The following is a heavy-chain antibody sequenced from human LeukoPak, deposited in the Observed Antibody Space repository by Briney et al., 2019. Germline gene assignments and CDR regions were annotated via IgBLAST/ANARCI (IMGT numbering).Heavy chain of an antibody. D-gene: IGHD6-13*01. J-gene: IGHJ4*02. CDR2: ISGGAGST. V-gene: IGHV3-23*01. CDR1: GFAFDEHG. Sequence: GGSLRLSCTASGFAFDEHGMSWVRQVPGKGLEWVSGISGGAGSTDYADSVKGRFTISRDTSKNTLFLQMNSLRAEDTAVYYCARRYRSSWYYFDYWGQGTLVTVSS. CDR3: ARRYRSSWYYFDY.